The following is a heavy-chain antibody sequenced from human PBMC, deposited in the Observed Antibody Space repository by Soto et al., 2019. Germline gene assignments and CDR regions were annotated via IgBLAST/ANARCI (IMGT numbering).Heavy chain of an antibody. CDR2: IIPIFGTA. V-gene: IGHV1-69*06. J-gene: IGHJ6*02. D-gene: IGHD6-13*01. CDR1: GGTFSSYA. Sequence: SVKVSCKASGGTFSSYAISWVRQAPGQGLEWMGGIIPIFGTANYAQKFQGRVTITADKSTSTAYMELSSLRSEDTAVYYCERETSSIWSDYYGMDVWGQGTTVTVSS. CDR3: ERETSSIWSDYYGMDV.